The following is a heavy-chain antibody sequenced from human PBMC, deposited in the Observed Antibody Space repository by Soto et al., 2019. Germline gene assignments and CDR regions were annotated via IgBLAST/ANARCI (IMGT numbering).Heavy chain of an antibody. D-gene: IGHD2-15*01. CDR3: AKDRRGYCSGGSCYNFDY. J-gene: IGHJ4*02. CDR2: ISYDGSNK. Sequence: PGGSLRLSCAAAGCTFISYGMHWVRQAPGKGLEWVAVISYDGSNKYYADSVKGRFTISRDNSKNTLYLQMNSLRAEDTAVYYCAKDRRGYCSGGSCYNFDYWGQGTLVTVSS. CDR1: GCTFISYG. V-gene: IGHV3-30*18.